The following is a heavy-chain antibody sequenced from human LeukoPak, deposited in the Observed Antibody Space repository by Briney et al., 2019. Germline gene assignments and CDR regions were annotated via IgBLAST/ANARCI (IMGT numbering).Heavy chain of an antibody. CDR3: ASGRGATHSGFDY. CDR2: MNPNSGNT. J-gene: IGHJ4*02. D-gene: IGHD1-26*01. V-gene: IGHV1-8*03. Sequence: ASVKVSCKASGYTFTSYDINWVRQATGQGLEWMGWMNPNSGNTGYAQKFQGRVTITRDTSASTAYMELSSLRSVDTAVYYCASGRGATHSGFDYWGQGTLVTVSS. CDR1: GYTFTSYD.